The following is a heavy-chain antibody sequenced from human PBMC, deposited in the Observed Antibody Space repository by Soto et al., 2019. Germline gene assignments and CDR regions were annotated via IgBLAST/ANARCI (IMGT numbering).Heavy chain of an antibody. V-gene: IGHV3-48*02. D-gene: IGHD6-19*01. CDR1: GFTFSTYG. CDR3: ARASNSGWSDS. CDR2: SSSSSSTI. Sequence: GSLRLSCAASGFTFSTYGMNWVRQAPGKGREWVSYSSSSSSTIYYADSVKGRFTISRDNAKNSLSLQMNSLRDEDTAVYYCARASNSGWSDSWGQGTLVTVSS. J-gene: IGHJ5*01.